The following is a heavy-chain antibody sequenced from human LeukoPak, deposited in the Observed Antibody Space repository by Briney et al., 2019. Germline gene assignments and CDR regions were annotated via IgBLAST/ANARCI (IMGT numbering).Heavy chain of an antibody. CDR1: GGSISSGSYY. CDR2: IYTSGST. CDR3: ARVPPYYYYYGMDV. J-gene: IGHJ6*02. V-gene: IGHV4-61*02. Sequence: SQTLSLTCTVSGGSISSGSYYWSWIRQPAGKGLEWIGRIYTSGSTNYNPSLKSRVTISVDTSKNQFSLKLSSVTAADTAVYYCARVPPYYYYYGMDVWGQGTTVTASS.